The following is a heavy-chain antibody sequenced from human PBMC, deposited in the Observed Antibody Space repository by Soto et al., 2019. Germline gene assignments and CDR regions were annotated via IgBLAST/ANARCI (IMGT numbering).Heavy chain of an antibody. V-gene: IGHV3-23*01. CDR3: EKHLGIAARSFDY. D-gene: IGHD6-6*01. CDR1: GFTFINYA. Sequence: GGSLRLSCAASGFTFINYAMSWVRQAPGKGLEWVSTISGSDGSTFYADSVKGRFTISRDSSKSTLSLQMNSLRAEDTALYYCEKHLGIAARSFDYWGRGAQVTVSS. CDR2: ISGSDGST. J-gene: IGHJ4*02.